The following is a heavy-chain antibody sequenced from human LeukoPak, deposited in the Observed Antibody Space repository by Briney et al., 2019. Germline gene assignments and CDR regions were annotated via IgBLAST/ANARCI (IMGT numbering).Heavy chain of an antibody. Sequence: SETLSLTCAVYGGSFSGYYWSWIRQPPGKGLEWIGEINHSGSTNYNPSLKSRVTISVDTSKNQFSLKLSSVTAADTAVYYCARDGGYCSGGSCGYDSSGYSATNWGQGTLVTVSS. J-gene: IGHJ4*02. CDR1: GGSFSGYY. V-gene: IGHV4-34*01. CDR3: ARDGGYCSGGSCGYDSSGYSATN. D-gene: IGHD2-15*01. CDR2: INHSGST.